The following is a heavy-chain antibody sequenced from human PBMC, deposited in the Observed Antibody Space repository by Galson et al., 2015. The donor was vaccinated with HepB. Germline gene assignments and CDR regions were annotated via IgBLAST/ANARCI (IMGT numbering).Heavy chain of an antibody. CDR2: INAGNGNT. V-gene: IGHV1-3*01. CDR1: GYTFTSYA. CDR3: ARGSLVERRPDAFDI. J-gene: IGHJ3*02. D-gene: IGHD1-1*01. Sequence: SVKVSCKASGYTFTSYAMHWVRQAPGQRLEWMGWINAGNGNTKYSQKFQGRVTITRDTSASTAYMELSSLRSEDTAVYYCARGSLVERRPDAFDIWGQGTMVTVSS.